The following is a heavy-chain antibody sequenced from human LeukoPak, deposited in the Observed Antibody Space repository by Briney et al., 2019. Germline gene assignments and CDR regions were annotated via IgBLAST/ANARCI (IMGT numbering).Heavy chain of an antibody. J-gene: IGHJ4*02. CDR1: GYIFSNYA. Sequence: PGGSLRLSCVASGYIFSNYAVGWVRQAPGKGLEWVSAISGSGSTYYADSVKGRFTISRDNSKNTGYLQMNSLRAEDTAVYYCVKGGQDCSPTTCYYDWGQGTLVTVSS. CDR3: VKGGQDCSPTTCYYD. CDR2: ISGSGST. D-gene: IGHD2-2*01. V-gene: IGHV3-23*01.